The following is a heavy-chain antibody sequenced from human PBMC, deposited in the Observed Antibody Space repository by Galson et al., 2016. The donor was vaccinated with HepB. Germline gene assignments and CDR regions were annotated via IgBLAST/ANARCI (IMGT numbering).Heavy chain of an antibody. J-gene: IGHJ4*02. CDR1: GFTFSGYD. CDR2: ISYDGRNK. Sequence: SLRLSCAASGFTFSGYDMHWVRQAPGKGLEWVALISYDGRNKNYVDSVKGRFTISRDNSKNTLYLQMNNLRVEDTAVYYCARDEGEYSLFDSWGQGTQVTVSS. D-gene: IGHD5-18*01. CDR3: ARDEGEYSLFDS. V-gene: IGHV3-30*03.